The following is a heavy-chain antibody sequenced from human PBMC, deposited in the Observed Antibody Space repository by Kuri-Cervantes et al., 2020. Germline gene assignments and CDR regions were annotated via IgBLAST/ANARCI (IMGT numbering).Heavy chain of an antibody. D-gene: IGHD3-16*01. V-gene: IGHV3-30*04. Sequence: GESLKISCAASGFTFSSYAMHWVRQAPGKGLEWVAVLLYGGSNKYYADSVKGRFTISRDNSKNTLYLQINSLRAEDTAVYYCARMGRARYDYVWVPQKGFDHWGQGTLVTVSS. CDR2: LLYGGSNK. CDR3: ARMGRARYDYVWVPQKGFDH. CDR1: GFTFSSYA. J-gene: IGHJ4*02.